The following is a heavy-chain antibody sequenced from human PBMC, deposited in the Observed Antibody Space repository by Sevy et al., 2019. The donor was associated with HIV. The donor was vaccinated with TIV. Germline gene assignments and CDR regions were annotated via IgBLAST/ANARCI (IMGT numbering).Heavy chain of an antibody. Sequence: GGSLRLSCAASGFTFDDYAMHWVRQAPGKGLEWVSALSRYIRTIGYADSVKGRFTISRDNARNSLYLQMNSLRAEDTACYYCVKDKVDGDRGYGLFDFWGQGTLVTVSS. V-gene: IGHV3-9*01. D-gene: IGHD6-25*01. CDR3: VKDKVDGDRGYGLFDF. J-gene: IGHJ4*02. CDR1: GFTFDDYA. CDR2: LSRYIRTI.